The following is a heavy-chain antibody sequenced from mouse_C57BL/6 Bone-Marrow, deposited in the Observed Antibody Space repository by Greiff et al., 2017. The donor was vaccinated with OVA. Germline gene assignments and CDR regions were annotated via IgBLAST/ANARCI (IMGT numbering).Heavy chain of an antibody. D-gene: IGHD1-1*01. V-gene: IGHV5-17*01. CDR3: ARVEITYYFDY. Sequence: DVQLVESGGGLVKPGGSLKLSCAASGFTFSDYGMHWVRQAPEKGLEWVAYISSGSSTIYYADTVKGRFTISRDNAKNTLFLQMTSLRSEDTAMYYCARVEITYYFDYWGQGTTRTVSS. J-gene: IGHJ2*01. CDR2: ISSGSSTI. CDR1: GFTFSDYG.